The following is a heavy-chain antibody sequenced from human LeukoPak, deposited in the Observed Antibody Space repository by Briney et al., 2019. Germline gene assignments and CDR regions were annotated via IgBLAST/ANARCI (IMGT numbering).Heavy chain of an antibody. CDR2: ISGSGGST. CDR3: AKARNLYYYDSSGYPDDY. Sequence: GGSLRLSYAASGFTFSSYAMSWVRQAPGKGLEWVSAISGSGGSTYYADSVKGRFTISRDNSKNTLYLQMNSLRAEDTAVYYCAKARNLYYYDSSGYPDDYWGQGTLVTVSS. J-gene: IGHJ4*02. D-gene: IGHD3-22*01. CDR1: GFTFSSYA. V-gene: IGHV3-23*01.